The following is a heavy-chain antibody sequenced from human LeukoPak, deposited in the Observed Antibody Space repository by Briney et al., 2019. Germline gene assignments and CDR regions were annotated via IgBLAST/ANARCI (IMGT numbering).Heavy chain of an antibody. CDR3: AIAARLVYNWFDP. J-gene: IGHJ5*02. CDR2: TIPIFGTA. CDR1: GGTFSSYA. Sequence: SVKVSCKASGGTFSSYAISWVRQAPGQGLEWMGGTIPIFGTANYAQKSQGRVTITADESTSTAYMELSSLRSEDTAVYYCAIAARLVYNWFDPWGQGTLVTVSS. V-gene: IGHV1-69*13. D-gene: IGHD6-6*01.